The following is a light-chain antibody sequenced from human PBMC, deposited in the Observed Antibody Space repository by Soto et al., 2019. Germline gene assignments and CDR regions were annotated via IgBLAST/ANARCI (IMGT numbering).Light chain of an antibody. Sequence: QSVLTQPPSASGSPGQSVTISCTGTSSDVGAYNYVSWYQQYTGKAPKLMIYDVSKRPSGVPDRFSGSKSGNTASLTVSGLRADDEAVYYCSSYGGGDTFHVIFGGGTKL. V-gene: IGLV2-8*01. CDR1: SSDVGAYNY. CDR2: DVS. J-gene: IGLJ2*01. CDR3: SSYGGGDTFHVI.